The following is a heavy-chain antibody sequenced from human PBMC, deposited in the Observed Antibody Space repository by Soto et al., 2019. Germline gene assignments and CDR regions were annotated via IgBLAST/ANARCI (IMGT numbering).Heavy chain of an antibody. CDR1: GFTFSSYG. CDR2: ISYDGSNK. D-gene: IGHD4-4*01. V-gene: IGHV3-30*18. Sequence: TGGSLRLSCAASGFTFSSYGMHWVRQAPGKGLEWVAVISYDGSNKYYADSVKGRFTISRDNSKNTLYLQMNSLRAEDTAVYYCAKDLSTVTTGGDYWGQGTLVTVSS. CDR3: AKDLSTVTTGGDY. J-gene: IGHJ4*02.